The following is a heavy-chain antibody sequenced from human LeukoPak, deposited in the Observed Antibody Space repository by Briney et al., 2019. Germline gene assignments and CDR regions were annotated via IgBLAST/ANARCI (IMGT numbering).Heavy chain of an antibody. CDR3: AKATYYYDNSGYYSYFYGMDV. V-gene: IGHV3-53*04. CDR1: GFTVSSNY. Sequence: PGGSLRLSCAASGFTVSSNYMSWVRQAPGKGLEWVSVIYSGGSTYYADSVKGRFTLSRHNSKNTLYLQMNSLRAEDTALYYCAKATYYYDNSGYYSYFYGMDVWGQGTTVTVSS. D-gene: IGHD3-22*01. CDR2: IYSGGST. J-gene: IGHJ6*02.